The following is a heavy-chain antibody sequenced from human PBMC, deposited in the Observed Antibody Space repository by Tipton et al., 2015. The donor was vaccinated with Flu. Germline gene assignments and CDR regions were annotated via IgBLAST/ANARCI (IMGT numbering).Heavy chain of an antibody. D-gene: IGHD4-17*01. J-gene: IGHJ5*02. CDR2: IYYSGST. CDR3: ARGYPYGDYDWFDP. Sequence: TLSLTCTVSGGSISSSSYYWGWIRKPPGKGLEWIGSIYYSGSTDYNPSLKCRVTISVDTSKNQFSLKLSSVTAAVTAVYYCARGYPYGDYDWFDPWGQGTLVTVSS. V-gene: IGHV4-39*07. CDR1: GGSISSSSYY.